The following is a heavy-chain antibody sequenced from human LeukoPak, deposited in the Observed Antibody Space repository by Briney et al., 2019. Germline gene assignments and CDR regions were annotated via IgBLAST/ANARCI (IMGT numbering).Heavy chain of an antibody. CDR2: ISSSSSTI. J-gene: IGHJ6*03. V-gene: IGHV3-48*01. Sequence: PGGSLRLSCAASGFTFSSYSMNWVRQAPGKGLGWVSYISSSSSTIYYADSVKGRFTISRDNAKNSLYLQMNSLRAEDTAVYYCARVGGSSIAARRSYYYYMDVWGKGATVTVSS. CDR1: GFTFSSYS. CDR3: ARVGGSSIAARRSYYYYMDV. D-gene: IGHD6-6*01.